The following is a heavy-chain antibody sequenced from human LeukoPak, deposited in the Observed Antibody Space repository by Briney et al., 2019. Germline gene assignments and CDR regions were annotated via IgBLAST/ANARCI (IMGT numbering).Heavy chain of an antibody. CDR1: GFTVSSNY. Sequence: GGSLRLSCAASGFTVSSNYMSWVRQAPGKGLEWVSVIYSGGSTYYADSVKGRFTISRDNSKNTLYLQMNSLRAEDTAVYYCAREVRYCSSTSCYGNAFDIWGQGTMVTVSS. CDR2: IYSGGST. D-gene: IGHD2-2*01. J-gene: IGHJ3*02. CDR3: AREVRYCSSTSCYGNAFDI. V-gene: IGHV3-66*01.